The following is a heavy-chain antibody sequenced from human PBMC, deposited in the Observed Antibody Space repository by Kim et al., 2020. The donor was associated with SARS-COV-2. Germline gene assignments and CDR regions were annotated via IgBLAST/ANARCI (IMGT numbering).Heavy chain of an antibody. J-gene: IGHJ5*02. Sequence: GGSLRLSCAVSGLTVGDNFMSWVRQAPGKGLEWVSLIYSHGSAHYADSVKDRFTISRDSTKNTVDLQMNSLRVEDTAVYYCARDPSAVGAPTPWGQGTLV. CDR2: IYSHGSA. CDR1: GLTVGDNF. D-gene: IGHD1-26*01. CDR3: ARDPSAVGAPTP. V-gene: IGHV3-53*01.